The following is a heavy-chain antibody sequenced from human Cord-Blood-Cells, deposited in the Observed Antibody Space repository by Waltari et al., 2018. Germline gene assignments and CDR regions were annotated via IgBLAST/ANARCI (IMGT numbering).Heavy chain of an antibody. Sequence: QVQLQPWGAGLLKPSETLSLTCAVYGGSFSGYYWSWIRQPPGKGLEWIGEINHSGSTNYNPSLKSRVTISVDTSKNQFSLKLSSVTAADTAVYYCAREYSSSSGFWDYWGQGTLVTVSS. CDR3: AREYSSSSGFWDY. V-gene: IGHV4-34*01. D-gene: IGHD6-6*01. J-gene: IGHJ4*02. CDR1: GGSFSGYY. CDR2: INHSGST.